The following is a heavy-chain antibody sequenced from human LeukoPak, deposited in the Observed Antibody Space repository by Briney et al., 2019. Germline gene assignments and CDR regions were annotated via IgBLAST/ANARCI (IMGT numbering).Heavy chain of an antibody. Sequence: PSETLSLTCSVSAVSVSGYYWSWIRQPAGKGLEGIGRIYTSGSTKYNPSLKSRVTISADKSKNQFSLKLSSVTAADTAVYYCARDHWNKIGDDTSGYYYDYWGQGTLVTVSS. CDR2: IYTSGST. CDR1: AVSVSGYY. J-gene: IGHJ4*02. CDR3: ARDHWNKIGDDTSGYYYDY. V-gene: IGHV4-4*07. D-gene: IGHD3-22*01.